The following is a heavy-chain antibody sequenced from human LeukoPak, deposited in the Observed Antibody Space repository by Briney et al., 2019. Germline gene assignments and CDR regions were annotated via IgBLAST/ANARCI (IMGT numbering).Heavy chain of an antibody. Sequence: PGGSLRLSCAASGFTFSSYSMNWVRQAPGKGLEWVSSISSSSSYIYYADSVKGRFTISRDNAKNSLYLQMNSLRAEDTAVYYCARGPGPLNGMDVWGQGTTVIVSS. CDR1: GFTFSSYS. J-gene: IGHJ6*02. CDR2: ISSSSSYI. V-gene: IGHV3-21*01. CDR3: ARGPGPLNGMDV. D-gene: IGHD1-14*01.